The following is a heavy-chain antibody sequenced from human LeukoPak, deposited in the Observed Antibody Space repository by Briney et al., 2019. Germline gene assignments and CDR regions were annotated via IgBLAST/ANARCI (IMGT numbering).Heavy chain of an antibody. CDR3: VRHDFWSGFKGGDY. CDR1: GFTFDDYG. D-gene: IGHD3-3*01. Sequence: GGSLRLSCAASGFTFDDYGMSWVRQVPGKGLEWVSSINGNGGSTAYADSVKGRFTISRDNAKNSLYLQMNSLRAEDTAFYYCVRHDFWSGFKGGDYWGQGTLVTVSS. V-gene: IGHV3-20*04. J-gene: IGHJ4*02. CDR2: INGNGGST.